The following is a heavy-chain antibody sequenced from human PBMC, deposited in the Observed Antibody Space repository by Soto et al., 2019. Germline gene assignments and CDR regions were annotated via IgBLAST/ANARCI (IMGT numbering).Heavy chain of an antibody. D-gene: IGHD3-10*01. V-gene: IGHV4-39*01. CDR3: ARHNYGSGSTYFDY. Sequence: PSETLSLTCTVSGGSISSRGYYWGWIRQPPGKGLEWIGTIYYSGSTYYNPPLKSRVTISVDTSKNQFSLKLNSMTAADTAVYYCARHNYGSGSTYFDYWGQGTLVTVSS. CDR2: IYYSGST. CDR1: GGSISSRGYY. J-gene: IGHJ4*02.